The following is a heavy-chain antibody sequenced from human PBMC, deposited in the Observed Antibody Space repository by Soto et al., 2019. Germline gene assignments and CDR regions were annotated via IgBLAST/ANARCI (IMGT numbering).Heavy chain of an antibody. CDR3: AYMRLEPPSFDY. Sequence: QVQLVQSGAEVKKPGASVKVSCKASGYTFTSYGISWVRQAPGPGLAWMGWISASKGNTNYARKRQGRVTMTTDTSTSTAYMELRSLRSDDTAVYYCAYMRLEPPSFDYWGQGALVTVSS. CDR2: ISASKGNT. D-gene: IGHD1-1*01. V-gene: IGHV1-18*01. J-gene: IGHJ4*02. CDR1: GYTFTSYG.